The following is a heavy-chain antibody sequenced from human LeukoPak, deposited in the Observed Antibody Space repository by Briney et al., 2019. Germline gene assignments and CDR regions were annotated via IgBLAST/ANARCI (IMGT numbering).Heavy chain of an antibody. D-gene: IGHD2-15*01. CDR3: ARVSGPFYYYYGMDV. CDR2: ISSSGSTI. V-gene: IGHV3-48*03. CDR1: GFTFSSYE. J-gene: IGHJ6*02. Sequence: GGSLRLSCAASGFTFSSYEMNWVRQAPGKGLEWVSYISSSGSTIYYADSVKGRFTISRDNAKNSLYLQMNSLRAEDTAVYYCARVSGPFYYYYGMDVWGQGTTVTVSS.